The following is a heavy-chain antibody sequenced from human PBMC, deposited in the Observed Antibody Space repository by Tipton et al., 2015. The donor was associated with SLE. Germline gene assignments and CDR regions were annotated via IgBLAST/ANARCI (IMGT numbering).Heavy chain of an antibody. J-gene: IGHJ4*02. V-gene: IGHV4-31*03. CDR3: ARDEYRYDTTGYHLLGHFDF. CDR2: IYYGGDT. CDR1: GDSISSSSYY. D-gene: IGHD3-22*01. Sequence: TLSLTCIVSGDSISSSSYYWGWIRQPPGKGLEWIGYIYYGGDTYYNPSLKSRVIISVDTPKNQFSLNLSSVTAADTAVYYCARDEYRYDTTGYHLLGHFDFWGQGTLVTVSS.